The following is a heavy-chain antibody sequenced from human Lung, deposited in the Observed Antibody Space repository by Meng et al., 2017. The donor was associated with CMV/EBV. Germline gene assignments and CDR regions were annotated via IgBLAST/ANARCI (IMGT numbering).Heavy chain of an antibody. CDR2: ISSNGGST. D-gene: IGHD1-7*01. V-gene: IGHV3-64*02. J-gene: IGHJ4*02. CDR3: ARVRGTTPLFDY. CDR1: GFTFSSYA. Sequence: GESLKISCAASGFTFSSYAMHWVRQAPGKGLEYVSAISSNGGSTYYADSVKGRFTISRDNSKNTLYRQMGSLRAEDMAVYYCARVRGTTPLFDYWGQGTMVTVAS.